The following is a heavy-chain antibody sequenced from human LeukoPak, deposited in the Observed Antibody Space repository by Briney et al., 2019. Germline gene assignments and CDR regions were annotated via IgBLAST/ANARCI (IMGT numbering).Heavy chain of an antibody. CDR3: AKGIYSSGWSYFDY. J-gene: IGHJ4*01. CDR2: LSGSGITT. CDR1: GFTFSNSA. D-gene: IGHD6-19*01. Sequence: GGSLRLACAASGFTFSNSAMSGVRQAPGKGLEWVSTLSGSGITTYYADSGKGRFTSSRDNHKNTLYLQMSSLRAEDTAVYYCAKGIYSSGWSYFDYWGHGTLVTVS. V-gene: IGHV3-23*01.